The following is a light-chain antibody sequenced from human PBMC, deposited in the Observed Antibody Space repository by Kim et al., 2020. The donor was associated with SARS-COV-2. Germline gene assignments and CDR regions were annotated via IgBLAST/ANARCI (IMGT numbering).Light chain of an antibody. CDR2: DAS. J-gene: IGKJ2*03. CDR3: QQHDTLPYS. CDR1: QPITTF. Sequence: DIQMTQSPSSLSASVGDRVTITCQASQPITTFLNWYQEKPGKAPKLLIYDASNLETGVPSRFSGRGSGTQFTFTITSLHPEDIAIYYCQQHDTLPYSFGQGTKLEI. V-gene: IGKV1-33*01.